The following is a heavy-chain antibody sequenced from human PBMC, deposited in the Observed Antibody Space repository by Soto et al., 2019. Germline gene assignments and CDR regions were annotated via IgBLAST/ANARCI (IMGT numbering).Heavy chain of an antibody. V-gene: IGHV1-2*02. CDR2: INPYSGGA. CDR3: AFNYYDSSGRLLFDY. D-gene: IGHD3-22*01. Sequence: WASVKVSCKASGYTFTDYFIHWVRQAPGQGLEWIGWINPYSGGADLSQKFQGRVTMTRDTSISTAYMEVSSLRSDDTAVYYCAFNYYDSSGRLLFDYWGQGTLVTVSS. J-gene: IGHJ4*02. CDR1: GYTFTDYF.